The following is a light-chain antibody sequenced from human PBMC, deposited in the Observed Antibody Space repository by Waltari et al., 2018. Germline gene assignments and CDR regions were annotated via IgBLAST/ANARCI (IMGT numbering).Light chain of an antibody. CDR2: YAS. V-gene: IGKV6-21*01. CDR1: QDISTS. Sequence: ETVLTQSPDFQSVTPKEKVTITCRASQDISTSIHWYQQKPDQSPKLLSKYASESFSGVPSRFSGSGSGTHFTLTINSLEAEDAATYDCQQSRSFPLTFGGGTKVEIK. CDR3: QQSRSFPLT. J-gene: IGKJ4*01.